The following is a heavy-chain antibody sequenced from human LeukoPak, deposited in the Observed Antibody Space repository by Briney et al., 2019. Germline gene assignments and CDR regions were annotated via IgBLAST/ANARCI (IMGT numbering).Heavy chain of an antibody. D-gene: IGHD6-19*01. CDR1: GFTFSSYA. CDR3: AKVSGYSSGWDYYYGMDV. J-gene: IGHJ6*02. Sequence: PGGSLRLSCAASGFTFSSYAISWVRQAPGKGLEWVSAISGSGGSTYYADSVKGRFTISRDNSKNTLYLQMNSLRAEDTAVYYCAKVSGYSSGWDYYYGMDVWGQGTTVTVSS. CDR2: ISGSGGST. V-gene: IGHV3-23*01.